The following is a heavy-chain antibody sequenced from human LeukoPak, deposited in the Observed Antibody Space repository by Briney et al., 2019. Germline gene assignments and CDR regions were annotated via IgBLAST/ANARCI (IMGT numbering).Heavy chain of an antibody. CDR3: AKCTDIVVVPTAICAFDI. CDR2: ISGSGGST. Sequence: GGSLRLSCAASGFTFSSYAMSWVRQAPGKGLEWVSAISGSGGSTYYADSVKGRFTISRDNSKNTLYLQMNSLRAEDTAVYYCAKCTDIVVVPTAICAFDIWGQGTMVTVSS. J-gene: IGHJ3*02. V-gene: IGHV3-23*01. CDR1: GFTFSSYA. D-gene: IGHD2-2*01.